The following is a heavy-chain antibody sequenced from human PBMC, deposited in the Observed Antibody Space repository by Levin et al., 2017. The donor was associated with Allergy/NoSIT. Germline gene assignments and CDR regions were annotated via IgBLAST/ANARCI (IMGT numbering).Heavy chain of an antibody. D-gene: IGHD6-13*01. CDR2: IKQDGSEK. CDR3: ARDLPYSSSRGRAFDY. J-gene: IGHJ4*02. V-gene: IGHV3-7*01. Sequence: GESLKISCAASGFTFSSYWMSWVRQAPGKGLEWVANIKQDGSEKYYVDSVKGRFTISRDNAKNSLYLQMNSLRAEDTAVYYCARDLPYSSSRGRAFDYWGQGTLVTVSS. CDR1: GFTFSSYW.